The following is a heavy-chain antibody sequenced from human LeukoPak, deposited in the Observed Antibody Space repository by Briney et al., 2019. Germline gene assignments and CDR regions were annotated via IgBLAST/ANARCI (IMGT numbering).Heavy chain of an antibody. J-gene: IGHJ4*02. CDR1: GYTFTSYG. Sequence: ASVKVSCKASGYTFTSYGISWVRQAPGQGLEWMGWISAYNGNTNYAQKLQGRVTMTTDTSTSTAYMELRSLRSDDTAVYYCARGGLSEKYSGSYVSFFPFDYWGQGTLVTVSS. D-gene: IGHD1-26*01. CDR2: ISAYNGNT. CDR3: ARGGLSEKYSGSYVSFFPFDY. V-gene: IGHV1-18*01.